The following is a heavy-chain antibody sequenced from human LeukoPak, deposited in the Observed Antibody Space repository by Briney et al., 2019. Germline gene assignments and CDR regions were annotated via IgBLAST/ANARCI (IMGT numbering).Heavy chain of an antibody. D-gene: IGHD2-8*01. V-gene: IGHV4-39*01. CDR1: GGSISSSSYY. CDR2: IYHSGST. Sequence: SETLSLTCTVSGGSISSSSYYCGWIRQPPGKGLEWIGSIYHSGSTYYNPSLKSRVTLSVETSKNQFSLKLSSVTAADTAVYYCAGSTYDNWFDPWGQGTLDTVSS. CDR3: AGSTYDNWFDP. J-gene: IGHJ5*02.